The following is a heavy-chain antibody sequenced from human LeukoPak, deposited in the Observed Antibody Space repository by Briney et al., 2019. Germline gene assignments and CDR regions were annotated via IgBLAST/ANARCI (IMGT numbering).Heavy chain of an antibody. CDR2: ISTDGSFT. CDR1: GFTFSNYL. J-gene: IGHJ2*01. D-gene: IGHD1-26*01. V-gene: IGHV3-74*01. Sequence: PGGSLRLSCAASGFTFSNYLMHWVRQTPGKGLVWISRISTDGSFTNYADSVKGRFSISRDSSKNTLFLHMNTLRAEDTAIYYCAKDRTVGASYWYFDLWGRGTLVTVSS. CDR3: AKDRTVGASYWYFDL.